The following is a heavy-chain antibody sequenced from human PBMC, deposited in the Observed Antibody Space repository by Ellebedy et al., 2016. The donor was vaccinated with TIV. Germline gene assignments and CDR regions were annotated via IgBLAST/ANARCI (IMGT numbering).Heavy chain of an antibody. CDR1: DGSLRGYF. Sequence: SETLSLTXAVHDGSLRGYFFSWIRQPPGKELEWIGQISYDGGINYNPSLKSRVTISLDKANYQVSLKVPSVTVADTAVYYCARILTDYSGNFGMDIWGPGTMVSVSP. J-gene: IGHJ6*01. CDR2: ISYDGGI. D-gene: IGHD4-23*01. V-gene: IGHV4-34*01. CDR3: ARILTDYSGNFGMDI.